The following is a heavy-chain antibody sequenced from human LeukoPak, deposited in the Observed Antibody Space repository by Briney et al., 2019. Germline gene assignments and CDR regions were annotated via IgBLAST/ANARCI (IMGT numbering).Heavy chain of an antibody. D-gene: IGHD3-22*01. CDR1: GGSISSGDYY. CDR2: IYYSGST. V-gene: IGHV4-31*03. CDR3: AKSGDSSGYTPFDY. J-gene: IGHJ4*02. Sequence: PSETLSLTCTVSGGSISSGDYYWSWIRQPPGKGLEWIGYIYYSGSTYYNPSLKSRVTISVDTSKNQFSLKLSSVTAADTAVYYCAKSGDSSGYTPFDYWGQGTLVTVSS.